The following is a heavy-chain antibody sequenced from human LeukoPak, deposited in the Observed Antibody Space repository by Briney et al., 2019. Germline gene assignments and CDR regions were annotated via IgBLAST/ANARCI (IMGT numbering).Heavy chain of an antibody. CDR2: IYYSGST. Sequence: PSETLSLTCTVSGGSISSSSYYWGWIRQPPGKGLEWIASIYYSGSTYYNPSLKSRVTISVDTSKNQFSLKLSSVTAADTAIYYCARQGYDILTGYIDAFDIWGQGTMVTVSS. CDR1: GGSISSSSYY. J-gene: IGHJ3*02. V-gene: IGHV4-39*01. D-gene: IGHD3-9*01. CDR3: ARQGYDILTGYIDAFDI.